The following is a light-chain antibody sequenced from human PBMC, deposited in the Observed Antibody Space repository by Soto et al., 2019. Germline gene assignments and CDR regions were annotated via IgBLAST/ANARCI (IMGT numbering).Light chain of an antibody. J-gene: IGLJ1*01. CDR3: QYYDSSLSGLV. V-gene: IGLV1-40*01. CDR1: SSNIGAGYD. CDR2: GNS. Sequence: QSVLTQPPSVSGAPGQRVTISCTGSSSNIGAGYDVHWYQQLPGTAPKLLIYGNSNRPSGVPDRFSGSKSGTSASLAITGLQAEDEADYSCQYYDSSLSGLVFGTGTKLTVL.